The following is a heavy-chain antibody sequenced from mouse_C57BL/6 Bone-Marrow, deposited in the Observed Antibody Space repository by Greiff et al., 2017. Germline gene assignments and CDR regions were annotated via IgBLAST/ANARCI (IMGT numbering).Heavy chain of an antibody. CDR3: ARERLLPSYYFDY. D-gene: IGHD2-3*01. CDR2: ISYDGSN. Sequence: EVKLMESGPGLVKPSQSLSLTCSVTGYSITSGYYWNWIRQFPGNKLEWMGYISYDGSNNYNPSLKNRLSITRDTSKNQFFLKFNSVTTEDTATYYCARERLLPSYYFDYWGQGTTLTVSS. V-gene: IGHV3-6*01. J-gene: IGHJ2*01. CDR1: GYSITSGYY.